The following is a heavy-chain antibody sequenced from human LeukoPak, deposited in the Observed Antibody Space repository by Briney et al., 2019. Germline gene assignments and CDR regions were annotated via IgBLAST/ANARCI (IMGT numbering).Heavy chain of an antibody. V-gene: IGHV1-18*01. Sequence: ASVKVSCKASGYTFTSYGISWVRQAPGQGLEWVGWISAYNGNTNYAQKLQGRVTMTTDTSTSTAYMELRSLRSDDTAAYYCARPDSSGYGYYFDYWGQGTLVTVSS. CDR2: ISAYNGNT. D-gene: IGHD3-22*01. CDR3: ARPDSSGYGYYFDY. CDR1: GYTFTSYG. J-gene: IGHJ4*02.